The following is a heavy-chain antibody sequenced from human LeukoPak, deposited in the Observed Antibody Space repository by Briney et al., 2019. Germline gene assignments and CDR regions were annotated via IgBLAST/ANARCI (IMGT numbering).Heavy chain of an antibody. Sequence: SETLSLTCTVSGGSISSGSYYWSWIRQPPGKGLEWIGYIYYSGSTNYNPSLKSRVTISVDTSKNQFSLKLSSVTAADTAVYYCARDSGIAVDGNWFDPWGQGTLVTVSS. D-gene: IGHD6-19*01. CDR1: GGSISSGSYY. CDR3: ARDSGIAVDGNWFDP. V-gene: IGHV4-61*01. CDR2: IYYSGST. J-gene: IGHJ5*02.